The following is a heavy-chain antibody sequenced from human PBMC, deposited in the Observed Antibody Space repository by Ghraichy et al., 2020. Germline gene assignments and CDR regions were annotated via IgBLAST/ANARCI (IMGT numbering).Heavy chain of an antibody. J-gene: IGHJ6*02. D-gene: IGHD1-20*01. Sequence: GGSLRLSCAASGFTVSSNYMSWVRQAPGKGLEWVSVIYSGGSTYYADSVKGRFTISRDNSKNTLYLQMNSLRAEDTAVYYCAREHNWNVPYYGMDVWGQGTTVTVSS. CDR1: GFTVSSNY. CDR3: AREHNWNVPYYGMDV. CDR2: IYSGGST. V-gene: IGHV3-53*01.